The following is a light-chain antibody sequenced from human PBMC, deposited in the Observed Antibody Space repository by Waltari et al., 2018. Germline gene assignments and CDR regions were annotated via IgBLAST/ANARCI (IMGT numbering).Light chain of an antibody. CDR2: GAS. V-gene: IGKV3-20*01. CDR3: QRNDRLPVT. CDR1: QSVGRA. J-gene: IGKJ1*01. Sequence: EIVLTQSPGTLSLSPGERATLSRRASQSVGRALIWYQQKPGQAPRLLISGASTRATGIPDRFSGSGFGTDFSLTISRLEPEDFAVYYCQRNDRLPVTFGQGTKVEIK.